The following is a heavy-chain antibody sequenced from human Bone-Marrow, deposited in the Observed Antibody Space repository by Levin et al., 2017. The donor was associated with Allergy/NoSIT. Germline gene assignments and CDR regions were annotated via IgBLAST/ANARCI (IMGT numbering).Heavy chain of an antibody. CDR2: IIPMYGST. D-gene: IGHD4-23*01. Sequence: GASVKVSCKASGGTFGRDGISWLRQAPGQGLEWMGGIIPMYGSTNHAQKFQGKVTIIANESTSTMELNSLRSEDTAIYYCARRGGNSSGGHYFDPWGQGTLVVVSS. CDR1: GGTFGRDG. J-gene: IGHJ5*02. V-gene: IGHV1-69*13. CDR3: ARRGGNSSGGHYFDP.